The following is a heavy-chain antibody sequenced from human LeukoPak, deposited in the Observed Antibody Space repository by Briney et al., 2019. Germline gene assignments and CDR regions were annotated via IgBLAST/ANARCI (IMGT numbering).Heavy chain of an antibody. Sequence: GGSLRLSCAASGFTFSSYEMNWVRQAPGQGLEWVAYISSTGNTVHYAGSVKGRFTISRDNAKNSLYLQMNRLRAEDTAVYYCTKETPQMDVWGKGITVIVSS. V-gene: IGHV3-48*03. CDR1: GFTFSSYE. CDR2: ISSTGNTV. J-gene: IGHJ6*04. CDR3: TKETPQMDV. D-gene: IGHD2-15*01.